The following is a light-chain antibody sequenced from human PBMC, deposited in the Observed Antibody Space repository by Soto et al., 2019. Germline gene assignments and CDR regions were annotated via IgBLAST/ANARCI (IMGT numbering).Light chain of an antibody. CDR1: SSDVGTYDF. CDR3: SSFSTSVTHV. J-gene: IGLJ1*01. CDR2: DVN. V-gene: IGLV2-14*01. Sequence: QSVLTQPASVSGSPGQSITISCTGTSSDVGTYDFVSWHQQYPGKAPKLIIYDVNNRPSGVSSRFSGSKSGNTASLTISGLQAEDEDYYYCSSFSTSVTHVFGTGTKVTVL.